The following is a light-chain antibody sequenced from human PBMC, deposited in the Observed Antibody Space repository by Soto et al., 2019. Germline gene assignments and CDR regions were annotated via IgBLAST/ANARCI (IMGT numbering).Light chain of an antibody. V-gene: IGKV1-5*01. J-gene: IGKJ5*01. CDR2: DAS. Sequence: IQMTQSPSTLSASVGDRVTITCRASQSISSWLAWYQQKPGKAPKLLIYDASSLESGVPSRFSGSGSGTEFTLTISSLQPDDFATYYCQQYNSYSFGQGTRLEI. CDR3: QQYNSYS. CDR1: QSISSW.